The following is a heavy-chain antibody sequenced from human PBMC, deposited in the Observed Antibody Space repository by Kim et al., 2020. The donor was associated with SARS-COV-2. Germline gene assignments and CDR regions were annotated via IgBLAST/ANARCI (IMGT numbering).Heavy chain of an antibody. CDR3: ARVATSRNYYYYYGMDV. V-gene: IGHV4-4*06. D-gene: IGHD5-12*01. J-gene: IGHJ6*02. Sequence: LKSRVTMSVDTSKNQFSRKLSSVTAADTAVYYCARVATSRNYYYYYGMDVWGQGTTVTVSS.